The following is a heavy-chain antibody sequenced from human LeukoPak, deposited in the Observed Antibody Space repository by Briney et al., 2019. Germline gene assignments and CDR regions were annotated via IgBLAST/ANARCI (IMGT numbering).Heavy chain of an antibody. CDR1: GFTCSGHW. CDR2: IRQGGSVK. CDR3: ARWSHDSFGYYWISS. Sequence: QPGGSLRLSCAASGFTCSGHWMTWVRQAPGKGLQWVASIRQGGSVKYYVDSVQGRFIISRDNAMNSLYLQMNSLRAEDTAVYYCARWSHDSFGYYWISSWGQGTLVTVSS. V-gene: IGHV3-7*01. D-gene: IGHD3-22*01. J-gene: IGHJ5*02.